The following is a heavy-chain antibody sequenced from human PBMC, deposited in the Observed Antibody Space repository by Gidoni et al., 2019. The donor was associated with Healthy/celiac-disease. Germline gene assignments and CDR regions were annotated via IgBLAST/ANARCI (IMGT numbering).Heavy chain of an antibody. J-gene: IGHJ6*04. CDR1: GGTFSSYA. Sequence: QVQLVQSGAEVNKPGSSVKVSCEASGGTFSSYAISWVRPAPGQGLGWMGGIIPRLGKANYAQKFKGRVTITADESTSTAYMRLSSLRSEDTAVYCCASAWLKPHYYYYYGMDVWGKGTTVTVSS. CDR3: ASAWLKPHYYYYYGMDV. D-gene: IGHD3-22*01. CDR2: IIPRLGKA. V-gene: IGHV1-69*01.